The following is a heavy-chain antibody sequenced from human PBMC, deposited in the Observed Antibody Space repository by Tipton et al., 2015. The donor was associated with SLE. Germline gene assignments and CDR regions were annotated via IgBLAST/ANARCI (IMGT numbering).Heavy chain of an antibody. J-gene: IGHJ3*02. CDR3: ARVLSPSLDAFDI. CDR2: IYTSGST. V-gene: IGHV4-4*07. Sequence: TLSLTCTVSGGSISSYYWGWFRQPAGKGLEWIGRIYTSGSTNYNPSLTSRVTMSVDTSKNQFSLKLSSVTAADTAVYYCARVLSPSLDAFDIWGQGTMVTVSS. CDR1: GGSISSYY.